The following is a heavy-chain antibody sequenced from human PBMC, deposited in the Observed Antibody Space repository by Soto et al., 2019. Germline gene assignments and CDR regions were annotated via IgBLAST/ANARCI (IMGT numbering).Heavy chain of an antibody. Sequence: GGSLRLSCAASGFTFSSYSMNWVRQAPGKGLEWVSSISSSSSYIYYADSVKGRFTISRDNAKNSLYLQMNSLRAQDTAVYYCARDPAYDYPSYWGQGTLVTVSS. CDR2: ISSSSSYI. CDR3: ARDPAYDYPSY. J-gene: IGHJ4*02. D-gene: IGHD5-12*01. CDR1: GFTFSSYS. V-gene: IGHV3-21*01.